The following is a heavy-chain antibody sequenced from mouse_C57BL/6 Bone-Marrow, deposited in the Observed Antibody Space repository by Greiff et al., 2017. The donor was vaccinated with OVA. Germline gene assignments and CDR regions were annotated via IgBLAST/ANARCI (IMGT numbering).Heavy chain of an antibody. CDR2: ISNLAYSI. J-gene: IGHJ2*01. V-gene: IGHV5-15*01. CDR1: GFTFSDYG. CDR3: ARHALTTGVGGDYFDY. Sequence: DVHLVESGGGLVQPGGSLKLSCAASGFTFSDYGMAWVRQAPRKGPEWVAFISNLAYSIYYADTVTGRFTISRENAKNTLYLDMSSLRSEDTAMYYCARHALTTGVGGDYFDYWGQGTTLTVSS. D-gene: IGHD1-1*01.